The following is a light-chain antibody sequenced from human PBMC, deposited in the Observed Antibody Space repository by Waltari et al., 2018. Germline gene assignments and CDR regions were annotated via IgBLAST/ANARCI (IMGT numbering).Light chain of an antibody. V-gene: IGLV1-51*01. CDR1: SSNIGSNY. CDR3: GTWDSSLSAVV. J-gene: IGLJ2*01. CDR2: DNN. Sequence: QSVLTQPPSVSSAPGQKITISCSGSSSNIGSNYVSWYQHLPGTAPKLLIYDNNKRPSGLPDRFSGSKSGTSATLDITGLQTGDEADYYCGTWDSSLSAVVFGGGTKLTVL.